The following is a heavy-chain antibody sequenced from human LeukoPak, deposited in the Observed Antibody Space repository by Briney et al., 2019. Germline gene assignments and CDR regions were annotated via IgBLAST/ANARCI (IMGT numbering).Heavy chain of an antibody. CDR3: VSGGPTRETLDY. CDR1: GFPFSSYG. V-gene: IGHV3-30*02. J-gene: IGHJ4*02. CDR2: LRKDATYS. D-gene: IGHD1-26*01. Sequence: GGSLRLSCAASGFPFSSYGMYGVRQTPDKGLQWVAYLRKDATYSNYADSVRGRFTISRDNSKNTLDLQMSSLRVEDTAVYYCVSGGPTRETLDYRGQGTLVTVSS.